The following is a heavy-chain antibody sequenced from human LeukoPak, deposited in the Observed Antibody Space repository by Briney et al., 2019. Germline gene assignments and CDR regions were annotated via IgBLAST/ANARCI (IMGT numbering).Heavy chain of an antibody. Sequence: ASVKVSCKASGYTFTIYYMHRVRQAPGQGLEWMGLINPSGGSTSYAQKFQGRVTMTRDTSTSTVYMELSSLRSEDTAVYYCARDQLYYFDYWGQGTLVTVSS. D-gene: IGHD1-1*01. CDR3: ARDQLYYFDY. V-gene: IGHV1-46*01. CDR2: INPSGGST. CDR1: GYTFTIYY. J-gene: IGHJ4*02.